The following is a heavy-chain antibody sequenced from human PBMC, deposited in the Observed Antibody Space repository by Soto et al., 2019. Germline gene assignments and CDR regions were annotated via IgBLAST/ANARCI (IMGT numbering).Heavy chain of an antibody. J-gene: IGHJ4*02. CDR2: IYYSGST. D-gene: IGHD3-10*01. CDR3: ARGVTMVRGVIHTPYFDY. V-gene: IGHV4-31*03. Sequence: QVQLQESGPGLVKPSQTLSLTCTVSGGSISSGGYYWSWIRQHPGKGLEWIGYIYYSGSTYYNPSLKSRVTISVDTSKTQCSLKLSSVTAADTAVYYCARGVTMVRGVIHTPYFDYWGQGTLVTVSS. CDR1: GGSISSGGYY.